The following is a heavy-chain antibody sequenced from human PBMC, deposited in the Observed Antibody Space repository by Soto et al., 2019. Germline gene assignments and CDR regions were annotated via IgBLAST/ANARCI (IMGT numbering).Heavy chain of an antibody. CDR2: IYWDDDK. CDR1: GFSLSTSGVG. V-gene: IGHV2-5*02. J-gene: IGHJ4*02. CDR3: AHFAYYGSASLDN. Sequence: QITLKESGPTLVKPTQTLTLTCPVSGFSLSTSGVGVAWTRQPPGKALQWLGIIYWDDDKRYSPSLRSRLTITKDSSKNQVVLSMANMQSVDTATYFCAHFAYYGSASLDNWGQGTLVSVSS. D-gene: IGHD3-10*01.